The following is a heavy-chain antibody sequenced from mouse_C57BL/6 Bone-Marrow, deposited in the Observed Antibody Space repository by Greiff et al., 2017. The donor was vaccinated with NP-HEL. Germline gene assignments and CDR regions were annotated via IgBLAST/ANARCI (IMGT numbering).Heavy chain of an antibody. D-gene: IGHD4-1*01. CDR3: AEYPNWNAMDY. J-gene: IGHJ4*01. Sequence: EVQLVESGGGLVKPGGSLKLSCAASGFTFSSYTMSWVRQTPEKRLEWVATISGGGGNTYYPDSVKGRFTISRDNAKNTLYLQMSSLRSEDTALYYCAEYPNWNAMDYWGQGTSVTVSS. CDR2: ISGGGGNT. CDR1: GFTFSSYT. V-gene: IGHV5-9*01.